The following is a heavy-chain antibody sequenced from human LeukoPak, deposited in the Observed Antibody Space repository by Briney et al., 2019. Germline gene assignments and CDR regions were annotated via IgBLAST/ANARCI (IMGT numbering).Heavy chain of an antibody. Sequence: GGSLRLSCAASGFSVSSNYMSWVRQAPGKGLEWVSVISGGGDTYYADSVKGRFTLSRDNSKNTVYLQLNSLRAEDTAVYYCARDVYCRGGNCYQHWGQGTLVSISS. CDR3: ARDVYCRGGNCYQH. J-gene: IGHJ1*01. D-gene: IGHD2-15*01. CDR1: GFSVSSNY. CDR2: ISGGGDT. V-gene: IGHV3-53*01.